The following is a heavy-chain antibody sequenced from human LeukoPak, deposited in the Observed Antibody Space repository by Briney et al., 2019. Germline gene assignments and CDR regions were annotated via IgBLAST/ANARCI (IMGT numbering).Heavy chain of an antibody. CDR2: IYTSGST. V-gene: IGHV4-4*07. J-gene: IGHJ6*03. CDR1: GDSISSYY. D-gene: IGHD2-2*01. CDR3: AGGSVPYSYYYMDV. Sequence: SETLSLTCTVSGDSISSYYWNWIRQPAGKGLEWLGRIYTSGSTNYNPSLKSRVTMSLDTSKNQFSLKLSSVTAADTAVYYCAGGSVPYSYYYMDVWGKGTTVTISS.